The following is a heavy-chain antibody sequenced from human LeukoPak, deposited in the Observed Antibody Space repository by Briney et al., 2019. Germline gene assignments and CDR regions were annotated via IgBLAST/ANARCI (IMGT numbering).Heavy chain of an antibody. J-gene: IGHJ4*02. V-gene: IGHV3-30*02. CDR3: AKHPGSGWFHRPYYFDY. CDR2: IRYDGSDK. CDR1: GFTFSSYG. Sequence: PGGSLRLSCAASGFTFSSYGMHWVRQAPGKGLEWVAFIRYDGSDKYYADSVKGRFTISRDNSKNTLYLQMNSLRAEDTAVYYCAKHPGSGWFHRPYYFDYWGQGTLVTVSS. D-gene: IGHD6-19*01.